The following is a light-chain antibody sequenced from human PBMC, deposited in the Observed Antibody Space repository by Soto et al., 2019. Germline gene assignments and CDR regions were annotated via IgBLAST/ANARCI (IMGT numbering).Light chain of an antibody. V-gene: IGLV2-11*01. Sequence: QSALTQPRSVSGSPGQSVTISCTGSSSDVGGYDFVSWYQQHPGKAPKLMISDVSERPSGVPDRFSGSKSANTASLTISGLQAEDEADYYCCSYARPTFYAFATGTKLTVL. CDR2: DVS. CDR1: SSDVGGYDF. J-gene: IGLJ1*01. CDR3: CSYARPTFYA.